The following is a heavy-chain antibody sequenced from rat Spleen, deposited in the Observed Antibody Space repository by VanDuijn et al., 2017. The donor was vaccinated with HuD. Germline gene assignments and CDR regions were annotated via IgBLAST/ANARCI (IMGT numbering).Heavy chain of an antibody. CDR1: GFTFSNYY. Sequence: EVQLVESGGGLVQPGGSLKLSCAASGFTFSNYYMAWVRQAPTKGLEWVAYISTGGDNTYYRDSVKGRFTISRDNAKSSLYLQMDSLRSEDTATYYCTTDNNLDYWGQGVMVTVSS. CDR2: ISTGGDNT. D-gene: IGHD1-10*01. J-gene: IGHJ2*01. CDR3: TTDNNLDY. V-gene: IGHV5-27*01.